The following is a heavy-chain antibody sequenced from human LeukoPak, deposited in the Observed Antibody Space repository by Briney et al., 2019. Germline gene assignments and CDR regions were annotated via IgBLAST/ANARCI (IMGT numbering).Heavy chain of an antibody. CDR3: ARARYVNSFYASDM. CDR1: CGSITSYY. J-gene: IGHJ3*02. D-gene: IGHD3-9*01. CDR2: ISKSGNT. Sequence: SETLSLTCTVSCGSITSYYWSWIRQPPGKGLEWIGYISKSGNTNYSPSLKSRVTIFGDTSKNQFFLRLTSVTDEDTAVYYGARARYVNSFYASDMGGEGTMVTVSS. V-gene: IGHV4-59*01.